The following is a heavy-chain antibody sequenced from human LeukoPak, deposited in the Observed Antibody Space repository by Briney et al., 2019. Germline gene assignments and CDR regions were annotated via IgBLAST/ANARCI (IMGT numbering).Heavy chain of an antibody. CDR1: AFTFSNYW. CDR3: ARGLVTAPRSTLDI. V-gene: IGHV3-7*04. D-gene: IGHD2-21*02. Sequence: GSLRLSFAASAFTFSNYWMTWVRQAPGKGLEGVANINQDGSDKCYVDSVEGRFTISRDNAKNSLYLQMNSLRVEDTAIYYCARGLVTAPRSTLDIWGQGTKVTVAS. CDR2: INQDGSDK. J-gene: IGHJ3*02.